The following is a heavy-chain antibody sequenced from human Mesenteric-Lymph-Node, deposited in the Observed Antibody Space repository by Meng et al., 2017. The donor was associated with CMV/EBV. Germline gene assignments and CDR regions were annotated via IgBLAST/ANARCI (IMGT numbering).Heavy chain of an antibody. J-gene: IGHJ4*02. V-gene: IGHV4-34*01. Sequence: HGQLQAWGLTLLKPAGPLSLTCAVYGGVFSGYYWSWIRQPPGKGLEWIGEINHSGSTNYNPSLKSRVTIAVDTSKNQFSLKLSSVTAADTAVYYCARHQRWLKSEGGFNYWGQGTLVTVSS. CDR2: INHSGST. CDR3: ARHQRWLKSEGGFNY. CDR1: GGVFSGYY. D-gene: IGHD4-23*01.